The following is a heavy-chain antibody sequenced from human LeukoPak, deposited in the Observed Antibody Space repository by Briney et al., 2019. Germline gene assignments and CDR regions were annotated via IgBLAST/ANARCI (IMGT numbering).Heavy chain of an antibody. D-gene: IGHD6-19*01. V-gene: IGHV4-4*07. CDR1: GGSISNYY. CDR3: ARARLRGSGWYRFVPRYYYYYYMDV. Sequence: PSETLSLTCTVSGGSISNYYWSWIRQPAGKGLEWIGRIYASGSTNYNPSLKSRVTMSVDTSKNQLSLKLSSVTAADTAVYYCARARLRGSGWYRFVPRYYYYYYMDVWGKGTTVTVSS. J-gene: IGHJ6*03. CDR2: IYASGST.